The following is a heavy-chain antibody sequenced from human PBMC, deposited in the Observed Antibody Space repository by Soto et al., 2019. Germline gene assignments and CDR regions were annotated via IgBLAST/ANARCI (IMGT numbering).Heavy chain of an antibody. CDR1: GFTFSSYA. V-gene: IGHV3-30-3*01. CDR2: ISYDGSNK. J-gene: IGHJ4*02. Sequence: GGSLRLSCAASGFTFSSYAMHWVRQAPGKGLEWVAVISYDGSNKYYADSVKGRFTISRDNSKNTLYLQMNSLRAEDTAVYYCARVAVEMATIHVFDYWGQGNLVTVSS. D-gene: IGHD5-12*01. CDR3: ARVAVEMATIHVFDY.